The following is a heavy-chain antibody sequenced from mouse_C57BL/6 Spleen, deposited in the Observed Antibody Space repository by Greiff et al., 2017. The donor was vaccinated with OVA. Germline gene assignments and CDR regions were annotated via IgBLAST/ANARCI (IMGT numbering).Heavy chain of an antibody. CDR2: IYPGDGAT. D-gene: IGHD1-1*01. J-gene: IGHJ4*01. CDR3: ARSDYYGSSYAMDY. V-gene: IGHV1-82*01. CDR1: GYAFSSSW. Sequence: QVQLQQSGPELVKPGASVKISCKASGYAFSSSWMNWVKQRPGKGLEWIGRIYPGDGATNYNGKFKGKATLTADKSSSTAYMQLSSLTSEDSAVYFCARSDYYGSSYAMDYWGQGTSVTVSS.